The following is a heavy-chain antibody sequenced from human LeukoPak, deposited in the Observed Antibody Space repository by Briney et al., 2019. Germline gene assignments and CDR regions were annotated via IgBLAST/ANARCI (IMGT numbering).Heavy chain of an antibody. V-gene: IGHV1-2*02. Sequence: GASVKVSCKASGYTFTDYYMHWVRQAPGQGLEWMGWINPNSGGTDYAQKFQGRVTMTEDTSTDTAYMELSSLRSEDTAVYYCATAVGYSDSSGYYFDYWGQGTLVTVSS. CDR3: ATAVGYSDSSGYYFDY. CDR2: INPNSGGT. CDR1: GYTFTDYY. J-gene: IGHJ4*02. D-gene: IGHD3-22*01.